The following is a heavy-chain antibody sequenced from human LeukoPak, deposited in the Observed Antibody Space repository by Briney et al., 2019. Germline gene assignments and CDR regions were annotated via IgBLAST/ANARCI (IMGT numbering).Heavy chain of an antibody. D-gene: IGHD5-18*01. CDR2: INHSGST. Sequence: SETLSLTCAVYGGSFSGYYWSWIRQPPGKGLEWIGEINHSGSTNYNPSLKSRVTISVDTSKNQFSLKLSSVTAADTAVYCCARHGEGGYSYGPVSRTFDYWGQGTLVTVSS. V-gene: IGHV4-34*01. J-gene: IGHJ4*02. CDR1: GGSFSGYY. CDR3: ARHGEGGYSYGPVSRTFDY.